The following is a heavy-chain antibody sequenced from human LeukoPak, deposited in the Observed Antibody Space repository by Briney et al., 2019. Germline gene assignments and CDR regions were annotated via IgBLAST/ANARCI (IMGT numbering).Heavy chain of an antibody. CDR3: ARLVAVVRYFDY. CDR1: GGSFSGYY. D-gene: IGHD3-22*01. J-gene: IGHJ4*02. CDR2: INHSGST. Sequence: SETLSLTCAVYGGSFSGYYWSWIRQPPGKGLEWIGEINHSGSTNYNPSLKSRVTISVDTSKNQFSLKLSSVTAADTAVYYCARLVAVVRYFDYWGQGTLVTVSS. V-gene: IGHV4-34*01.